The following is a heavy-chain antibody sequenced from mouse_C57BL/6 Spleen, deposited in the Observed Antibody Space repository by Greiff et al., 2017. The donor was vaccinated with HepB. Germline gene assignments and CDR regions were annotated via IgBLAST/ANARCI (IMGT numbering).Heavy chain of an antibody. V-gene: IGHV3-6*01. Sequence: DVQLQESGPGLVKPSQSLSLTCSVTGYSITSGYYWNWIRQFPGNKLEWMGYISYDGSNNYNPSLKNRISITRDTSKNQFFLKLNSVTTEDTATYYCTVVATDYAMDYWGQGTSVTVSS. J-gene: IGHJ4*01. D-gene: IGHD1-1*01. CDR1: GYSITSGYY. CDR2: ISYDGSN. CDR3: TVVATDYAMDY.